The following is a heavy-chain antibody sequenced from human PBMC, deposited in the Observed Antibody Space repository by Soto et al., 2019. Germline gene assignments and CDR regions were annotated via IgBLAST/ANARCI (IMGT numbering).Heavy chain of an antibody. CDR2: IYYTGST. J-gene: IGHJ4*02. CDR1: GGSISTYY. CDR3: AAAVSSGYYDY. D-gene: IGHD3-22*01. V-gene: IGHV4-59*01. Sequence: SETLCLTCTVSGGSISTYYWSGIRQPPGKGLEWIGYIYYTGSTNCNPSLKSRVTISVDTSKNQFSLKLSSVTAADTAVYYCAAAVSSGYYDYWGQGTPVTVSS.